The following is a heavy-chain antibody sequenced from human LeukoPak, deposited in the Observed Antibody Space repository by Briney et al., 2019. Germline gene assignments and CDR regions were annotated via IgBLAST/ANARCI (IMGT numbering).Heavy chain of an antibody. CDR1: GFTFDDYA. D-gene: IGHD3-9*01. Sequence: GGSLRLSCAASGFTFDDYAMNWVRQAPGKGLEWVSSISSSSSYIYYADSVKGRFTISRDNAKNSLYLQMNSLRAEDTAVYYCATVPRGDILTGYYIAGPSVDYWGQGTLVTVSS. CDR2: ISSSSSYI. CDR3: ATVPRGDILTGYYIAGPSVDY. V-gene: IGHV3-21*01. J-gene: IGHJ4*02.